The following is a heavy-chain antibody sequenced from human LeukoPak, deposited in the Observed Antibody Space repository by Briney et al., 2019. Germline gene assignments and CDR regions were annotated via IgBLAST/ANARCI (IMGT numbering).Heavy chain of an antibody. CDR3: ARVAYSGSYWSDS. D-gene: IGHD1-26*01. V-gene: IGHV3-20*04. J-gene: IGHJ5*01. CDR1: GFTFDEYG. Sequence: GGSLRLSCAASGFTFDEYGMTWVRQAPGKGLEWVSGINWNGESTGYADSVKGRFTIFRDNGKNSLYLQMNSLRAEDTALYYCARVAYSGSYWSDSWGQGTLVTVSS. CDR2: INWNGEST.